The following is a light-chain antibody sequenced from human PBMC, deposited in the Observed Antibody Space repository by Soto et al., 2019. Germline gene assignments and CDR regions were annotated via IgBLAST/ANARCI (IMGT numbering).Light chain of an antibody. CDR2: DVS. Sequence: QSALTQPRSGSGSPGQSVTISCTGTSSDVGGYNYVSWYQQHPGKAPKLIIYDVSKWPLGVPDRFSGSKSGNTASLTISGLQADDEADYYCYSYTGSSIFVFGGGTKVTVL. CDR1: SSDVGGYNY. J-gene: IGLJ2*01. V-gene: IGLV2-11*01. CDR3: YSYTGSSIFV.